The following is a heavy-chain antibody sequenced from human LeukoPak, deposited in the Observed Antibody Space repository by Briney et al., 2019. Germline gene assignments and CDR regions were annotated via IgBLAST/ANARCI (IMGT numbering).Heavy chain of an antibody. Sequence: GESLKISCKGSGYSFSNYWIAWVRQMPGKGLEWMGIVYPGDSDTRYSPSFQGQVTVSADKSISTAYLQWSSLKASDTAMYYCARRRPLGMDVWGQGTTVTVSS. V-gene: IGHV5-51*01. CDR2: VYPGDSDT. D-gene: IGHD6-25*01. CDR1: GYSFSNYW. J-gene: IGHJ6*02. CDR3: ARRRPLGMDV.